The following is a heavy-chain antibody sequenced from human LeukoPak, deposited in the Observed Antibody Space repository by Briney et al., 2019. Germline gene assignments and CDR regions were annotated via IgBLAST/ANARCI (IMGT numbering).Heavy chain of an antibody. CDR2: ISDSGGRT. D-gene: IGHD3-22*01. J-gene: IGHJ4*02. CDR3: AKRGVVIRVILVGFHKEAYYFDS. V-gene: IGHV3-23*01. Sequence: GGSLRLSCAVSGITLSNYGMSWVRQAPGKGLEWVAGISDSGGRTNYADSVKGRFTISRDNSKNTLYLQMNSLRAEDMAVYFCAKRGVVIRVILVGFHKEAYYFDSWGQGALVTVSS. CDR1: GITLSNYG.